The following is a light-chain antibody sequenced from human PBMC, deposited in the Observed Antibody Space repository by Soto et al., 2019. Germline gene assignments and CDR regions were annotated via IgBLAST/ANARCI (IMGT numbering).Light chain of an antibody. Sequence: DIVMTKSPDSVAVFLGERAAINCKSSQSGFYSSTNKKDLSWYQQQQGQPPRLLIYRASTGESGVPDRFSARWSRKDCTLPSCSLQGEDVAFYCCWHYYNSPRTFGQGAQLEIK. CDR3: WHYYNSPRT. CDR1: QSGFYSSTNKKD. CDR2: RAS. J-gene: IGKJ1*01. V-gene: IGKV4-1*01.